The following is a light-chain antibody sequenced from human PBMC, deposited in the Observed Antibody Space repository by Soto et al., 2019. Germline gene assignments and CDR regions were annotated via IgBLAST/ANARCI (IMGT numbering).Light chain of an antibody. J-gene: IGKJ2*01. CDR3: QQYADLPYT. CDR2: GAS. CDR1: QTLTTRF. Sequence: EIVLTQSPGTLSLSPGERATLSCMASQTLTTRFLAWYQQKPGQAPRLLIYGASSRATGIPDRFNGSGSGTEYTLTISRLEPEDFAVYSCQQYADLPYTFGQGTTLEIK. V-gene: IGKV3-20*01.